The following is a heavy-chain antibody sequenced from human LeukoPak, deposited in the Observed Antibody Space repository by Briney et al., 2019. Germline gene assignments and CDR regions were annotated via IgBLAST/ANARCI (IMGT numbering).Heavy chain of an antibody. CDR3: ARRGLRGAVSPRNYYYYYMDV. D-gene: IGHD6-19*01. V-gene: IGHV1-2*02. Sequence: GASVKVACKASGYTFTGYYMHWVRQAPGQGLEWMGWINPNGGGTNYAQKFQGRVTMTRDTSISTAYMELSRLRSDDTAVYYCARRGLRGAVSPRNYYYYYMDVWGKGTTVTVSS. CDR1: GYTFTGYY. J-gene: IGHJ6*03. CDR2: INPNGGGT.